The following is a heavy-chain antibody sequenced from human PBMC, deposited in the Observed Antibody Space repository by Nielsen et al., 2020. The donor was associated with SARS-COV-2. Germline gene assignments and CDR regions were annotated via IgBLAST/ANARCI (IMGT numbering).Heavy chain of an antibody. V-gene: IGHV4-59*08. CDR3: AASVVVTGRPFDY. D-gene: IGHD2-21*02. CDR2: IYYSGST. CDR1: GGSISSYY. Sequence: SETLSLTCTVSGGSISSYYWSWIRQPPGKGLEWIGYIYYSGSTNYNPSLKSRVTISVDTSKNQFSLKLSSVTAADTAVYYCAASVVVTGRPFDYWGQGTLVTVSS. J-gene: IGHJ4*02.